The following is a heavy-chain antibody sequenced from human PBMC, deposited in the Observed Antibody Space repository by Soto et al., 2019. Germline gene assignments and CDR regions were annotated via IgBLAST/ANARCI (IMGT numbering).Heavy chain of an antibody. CDR2: ISSDGDNT. Sequence: GGSLRLSCAASGFTFSNYAMQWFRQAPGKRLEYVSGISSDGDNTYYANSVKGRFTISRDNSKNTLYLQMGSLRDEDMAVYYCARDGRATNDYWGQGTLVTVSS. CDR1: GFTFSNYA. J-gene: IGHJ4*02. CDR3: ARDGRATNDY. D-gene: IGHD1-26*01. V-gene: IGHV3-64*01.